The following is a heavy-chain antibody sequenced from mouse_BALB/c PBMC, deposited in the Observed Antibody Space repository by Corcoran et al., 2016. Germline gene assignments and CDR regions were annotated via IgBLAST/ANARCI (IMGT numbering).Heavy chain of an antibody. Sequence: EVQLQQSGPELVKPGASVKMSCKASGYTFTSYVMHWVKQKPGQDLEWIGYINPYNDGTKYNEKCKGKATLTSDNSSSTAYMELSSLTSEDSAVYCVARRNDSWYFDCWGAGTTVTVSS. V-gene: IGHV1S136*01. CDR3: ARRNDSWYFDC. CDR1: GYTFTSYV. CDR2: INPYNDGT. J-gene: IGHJ1*01.